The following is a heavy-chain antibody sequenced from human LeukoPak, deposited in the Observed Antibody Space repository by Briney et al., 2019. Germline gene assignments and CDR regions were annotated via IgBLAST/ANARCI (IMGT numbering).Heavy chain of an antibody. CDR2: INHSGST. CDR1: GGSFSGYY. J-gene: IGHJ6*03. V-gene: IGHV4-34*01. D-gene: IGHD2-21*01. Sequence: PSETLSLTCAVYGGSFSGYYWSWIRQPPGKGLEWIGEINHSGSTNYNPSLKSRVTISVDTSKNQFSLKLSSVTDADTAVYYCARLRGEGDYYYYYYYMDVWGKGTTVTVSS. CDR3: ARLRGEGDYYYYYYYMDV.